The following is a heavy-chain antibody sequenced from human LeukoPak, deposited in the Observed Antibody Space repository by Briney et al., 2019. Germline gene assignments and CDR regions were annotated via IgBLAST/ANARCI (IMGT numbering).Heavy chain of an antibody. V-gene: IGHV4-4*09. CDR2: IYTSGST. CDR1: GGSISSYY. CDR3: ARRQIYFDY. Sequence: SETLSLTCTVSGGSISSYYWSWIRQPPGKGLEWIGYIYTSGSTNYNPSLKSRVTISVDTSKNQFSLKLSSVTAADTAVYYCARRQIYFDYWGQGTLVTVSS. J-gene: IGHJ4*02.